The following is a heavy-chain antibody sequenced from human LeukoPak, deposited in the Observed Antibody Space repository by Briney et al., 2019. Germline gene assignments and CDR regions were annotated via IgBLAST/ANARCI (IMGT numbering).Heavy chain of an antibody. CDR2: ISGSGGNA. Sequence: GGSLRLSCATSGFTFSTYAMSWVRQAPGKGLEWVSGISGSGGNAYYADSVKGRFTISRDNSKNTLYLQMNSLRAEDTAVYYCAKNDYYDSSGVDYWGQGTLVTVSS. V-gene: IGHV3-23*01. CDR1: GFTFSTYA. J-gene: IGHJ4*02. CDR3: AKNDYYDSSGVDY. D-gene: IGHD3-22*01.